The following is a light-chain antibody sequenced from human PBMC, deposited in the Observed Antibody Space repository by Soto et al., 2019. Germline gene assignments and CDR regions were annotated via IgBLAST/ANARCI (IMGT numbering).Light chain of an antibody. Sequence: QSVLTQSRSVSGSPGQSVTISCTGTSSDVGGYNFVSWYQQHAGKAPKLMIYDVSKRPSGVPDRFSGSKSGDTASLTISGLQAEDEADYYCCSYAGSYTFIVFGGGTK. J-gene: IGLJ3*02. V-gene: IGLV2-11*01. CDR3: CSYAGSYTFIV. CDR2: DVS. CDR1: SSDVGGYNF.